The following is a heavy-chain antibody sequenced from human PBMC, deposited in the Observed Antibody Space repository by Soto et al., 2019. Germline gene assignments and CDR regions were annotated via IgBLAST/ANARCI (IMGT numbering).Heavy chain of an antibody. CDR3: ASGPFTMLVANDYYYALDV. Sequence: GASVKVSCKASGYTFTTYAMHWVRQAPGQRLEWMGWINAGNGNTKYSQNFLGRVTISRDTSATTAYMELSSLRSEDTAVYYCASGPFTMLVANDYYYALDVWGQGTTVTVSS. CDR2: INAGNGNT. J-gene: IGHJ6*02. D-gene: IGHD3-22*01. CDR1: GYTFTTYA. V-gene: IGHV1-3*01.